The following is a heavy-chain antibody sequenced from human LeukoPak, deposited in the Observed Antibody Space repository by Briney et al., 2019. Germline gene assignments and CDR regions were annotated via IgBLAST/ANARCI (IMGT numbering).Heavy chain of an antibody. V-gene: IGHV4-4*07. D-gene: IGHD3-16*01. CDR1: GGSISSYY. CDR3: ARSTFGAAPNWFDP. CDR2: IYTSGST. J-gene: IGHJ5*02. Sequence: PSETLSLTCTVSGGSISSYYWSWIRQPAGKGLEWIGRIYTSGSTNYNPSLKSRVTMSVDTSKNQFSLKLSSVTAADTAVYYCARSTFGAAPNWFDPWGQGTLVTVSS.